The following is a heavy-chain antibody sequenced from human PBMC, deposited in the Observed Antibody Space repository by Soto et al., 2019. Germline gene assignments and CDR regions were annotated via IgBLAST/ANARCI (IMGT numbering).Heavy chain of an antibody. J-gene: IGHJ5*02. Sequence: GGSLRLSCAASGFTFSNAWMSWVRQAPGKGLEWVGSIKSKTDGGTTDYAAPVKGRFTISRDNSKNTLYLQMNSLKTEDTAVYYCTTVVWFDPWGQGTLDTVSS. CDR1: GFTFSNAW. CDR2: IKSKTDGGTT. V-gene: IGHV3-15*01. CDR3: TTVVWFDP.